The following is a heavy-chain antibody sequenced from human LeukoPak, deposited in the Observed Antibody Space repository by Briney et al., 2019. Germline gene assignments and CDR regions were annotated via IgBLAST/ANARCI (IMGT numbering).Heavy chain of an antibody. CDR2: ISSSSSYI. CDR1: GFTVSSNY. V-gene: IGHV3-21*01. D-gene: IGHD3-22*01. CDR3: ARAPLYYDSSGFDY. Sequence: GGSLRLSCAASGFTVSSNYMSWVRQAPGKGLEWVSSISSSSSYIYYADSVKGRFTISRDNAKNSLYLQMNSLRAEDTAVYYCARAPLYYDSSGFDYWGQGTLVTVSS. J-gene: IGHJ4*02.